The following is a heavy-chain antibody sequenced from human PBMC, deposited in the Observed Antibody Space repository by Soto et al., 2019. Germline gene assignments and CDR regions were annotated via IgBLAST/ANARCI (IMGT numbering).Heavy chain of an antibody. CDR2: ISSSGGST. CDR3: AKDTISYSSSWYGNYYYGMDV. V-gene: IGHV3-23*01. CDR1: GFTFSSYA. Sequence: QPGGSLRLSCAASGFTFSSYAMSWVRQAPGKGLEWVSAISSSGGSTYYADSVKGRFTISRDNSKNTLYLHMNSLRAEDTAVYYCAKDTISYSSSWYGNYYYGMDVWGQRTTVTVSS. J-gene: IGHJ6*02. D-gene: IGHD6-13*01.